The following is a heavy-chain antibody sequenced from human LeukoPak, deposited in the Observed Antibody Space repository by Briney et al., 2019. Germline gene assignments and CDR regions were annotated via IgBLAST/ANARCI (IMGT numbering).Heavy chain of an antibody. CDR1: GFTFDDYA. D-gene: IGHD6-25*01. Sequence: PGRSLRLSCAASGFTFDDYAMHWVRQAPGKGLEWVSGISWNSGSIGYADSAKGRFTISRDNAKNSLYLQMNSLRAEDTALYYCAKDRGAAAAQLYYFDYWGQGTLVTVSS. V-gene: IGHV3-9*01. CDR3: AKDRGAAAAQLYYFDY. J-gene: IGHJ4*02. CDR2: ISWNSGSI.